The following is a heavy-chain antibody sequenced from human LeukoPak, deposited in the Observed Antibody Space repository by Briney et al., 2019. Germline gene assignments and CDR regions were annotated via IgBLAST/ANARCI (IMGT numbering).Heavy chain of an antibody. Sequence: SETLSLTCTVSGGSISSYYWSWIRQPPGKGLEWIGYVYYSGSTNYNPSLKSRVTISLDTSKNQFSLKLSSLTAADTAVYYCASSRSSGYYVLPYWGQGTLVTVSS. CDR2: VYYSGST. CDR3: ASSRSSGYYVLPY. J-gene: IGHJ4*02. CDR1: GGSISSYY. V-gene: IGHV4-59*01. D-gene: IGHD3-22*01.